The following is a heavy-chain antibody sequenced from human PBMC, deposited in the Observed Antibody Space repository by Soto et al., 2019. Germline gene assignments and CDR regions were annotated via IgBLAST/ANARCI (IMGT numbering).Heavy chain of an antibody. CDR1: GYTFTSYG. D-gene: IGHD3-3*01. CDR2: ISAYNGNT. V-gene: IGHV1-18*01. J-gene: IGHJ4*02. Sequence: QVQLVQSGAEVKKPGASVKVSCKASGYTFTSYGISWVRQAPGQGLEWMGWISAYNGNTNYAQKLQGRVTMTTDTATSTAYMELRSLRSDDTAVYYCARDPSQERTIFGVALFFDYWGQGTLVTVSS. CDR3: ARDPSQERTIFGVALFFDY.